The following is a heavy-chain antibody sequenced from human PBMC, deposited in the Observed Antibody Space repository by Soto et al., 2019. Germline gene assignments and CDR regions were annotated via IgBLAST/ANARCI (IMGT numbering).Heavy chain of an antibody. Sequence: QVQLQESGPGLVKPSQTLSLTCTVSGGSISSGGYYWSWIRPHPGQGLEWIGYIYYSGSTYYNPSLKSRVTLSVEPSKNQCSLERSSVNAADTAVYYCARVPGDMVVVPADPTNWYFDLWGRGALVTVSS. J-gene: IGHJ2*01. CDR2: IYYSGST. V-gene: IGHV4-31*03. CDR1: GGSISSGGYY. D-gene: IGHD2-2*01. CDR3: ARVPGDMVVVPADPTNWYFDL.